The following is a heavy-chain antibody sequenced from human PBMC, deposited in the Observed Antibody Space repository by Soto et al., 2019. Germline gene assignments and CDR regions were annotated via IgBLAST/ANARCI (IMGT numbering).Heavy chain of an antibody. CDR2: MFYSGLT. CDR3: APLTVSLSGPYGIHV. J-gene: IGHJ6*02. D-gene: IGHD2-15*01. Sequence: SETLSLTGSVSGYSVSSSDYYWAWIRQPPGKGLEWIGSMFYSGLTYYNPSLKSRVTLSVDTSKNHFSVRLNSVTAADTAVYYCAPLTVSLSGPYGIHVWGQGTTVTVSS. V-gene: IGHV4-39*01. CDR1: GYSVSSSDYY.